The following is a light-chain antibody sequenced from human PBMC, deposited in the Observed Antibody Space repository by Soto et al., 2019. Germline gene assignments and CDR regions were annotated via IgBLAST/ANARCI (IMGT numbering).Light chain of an antibody. V-gene: IGKV4-1*01. J-gene: IGKJ1*01. CDR1: QSVFYSPKNKDY. CDR2: WAS. CDR3: QQYYTTPCT. Sequence: DIVMTQSPDSLAVPLGERATITCKSSQSVFYSPKNKDYLAWFQQKPGQPPKLLIYWASTRQSGVPDRFSGSGSGTDFTLTIIALQPEDVAVYYCQQYYTTPCTFGPGTKVDIK.